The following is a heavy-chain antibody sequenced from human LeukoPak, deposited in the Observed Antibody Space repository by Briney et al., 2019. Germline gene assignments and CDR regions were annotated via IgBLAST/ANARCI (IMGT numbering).Heavy chain of an antibody. J-gene: IGHJ4*02. Sequence: PGGSLRLSCVASGFTFSDYAMNWVRQAPGKGLEWVAVIWYDGSNKYYADSVKGRFTISRDNSKNTLYLQMNSLRAEDTAVYYCAREGGYYFDYWGQGTLVTVSS. D-gene: IGHD1-26*01. CDR1: GFTFSDYA. CDR2: IWYDGSNK. CDR3: AREGGYYFDY. V-gene: IGHV3-33*08.